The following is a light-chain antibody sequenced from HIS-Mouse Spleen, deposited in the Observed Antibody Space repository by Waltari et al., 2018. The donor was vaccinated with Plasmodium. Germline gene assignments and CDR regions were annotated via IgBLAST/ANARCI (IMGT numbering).Light chain of an antibody. CDR3: CSYAGSYTWV. Sequence: QSVLTQPPSASGTPGQRVTISCSGSSSNIGSNYVYWYQQLPGTAPKLLIYRNHQRPSGVPDRFSGSKSGTSASLAISGLRSEDEADYYCCSYAGSYTWVFGGGTKLTVL. CDR2: RNH. CDR1: SSNIGSNY. J-gene: IGLJ3*02. V-gene: IGLV1-47*01.